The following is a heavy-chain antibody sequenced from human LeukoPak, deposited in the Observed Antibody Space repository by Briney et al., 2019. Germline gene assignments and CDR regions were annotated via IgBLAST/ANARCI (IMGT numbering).Heavy chain of an antibody. CDR2: INHSGST. V-gene: IGHV4-34*01. J-gene: IGHJ4*02. CDR3: ARWDTAMVTFDY. Sequence: KPSETLSLTCAVYGGSFSGYYWSWIRQPPGKGLEWIGEINHSGSTNYNPSLESRVTISVDTSKNQFSLKLSSVTAADTAVYYCARWDTAMVTFDYWGQGTLVTVSS. D-gene: IGHD5-18*01. CDR1: GGSFSGYY.